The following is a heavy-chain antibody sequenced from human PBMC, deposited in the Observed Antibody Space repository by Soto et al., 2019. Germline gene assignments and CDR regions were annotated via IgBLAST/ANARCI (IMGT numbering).Heavy chain of an antibody. CDR3: ARWGAYGSGYYYYYYMDV. D-gene: IGHD3-10*01. J-gene: IGHJ6*03. V-gene: IGHV4-34*01. CDR1: GGSFSGYY. Sequence: SETLSLTCAVYGGSFSGYYWSWIRQPPGKGLEWIGEINHSGGTNYNPSLKSRVTISVDTSKNQFSLKLSSVTAADTAVYYCARWGAYGSGYYYYYYMDVWGKGTTVTVSS. CDR2: INHSGGT.